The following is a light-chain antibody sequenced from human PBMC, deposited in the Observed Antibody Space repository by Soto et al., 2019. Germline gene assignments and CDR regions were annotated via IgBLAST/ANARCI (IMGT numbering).Light chain of an antibody. CDR1: QNVRSN. CDR2: DAS. Sequence: EVVMTQSPDTLSVTPGETVTLSCRASQNVRSNLAWYQQKPGQAPRLLIYDASRRASGVPARFSGSGSGTDFTLTISSLEPEDFALYYCQQRNTWPPITFGQGTRLEIK. J-gene: IGKJ5*01. V-gene: IGKV3-11*01. CDR3: QQRNTWPPIT.